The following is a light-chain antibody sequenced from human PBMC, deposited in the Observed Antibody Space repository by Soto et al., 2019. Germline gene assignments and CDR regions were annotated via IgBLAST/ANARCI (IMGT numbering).Light chain of an antibody. J-gene: IGKJ4*01. Sequence: EIVLTQSPATLSLSPGDRATLSCRASQSISSHLAWYQQRPGQVARLLIYDASHRATGIPVRFSGSGSGTDFNLTINDLEPEDFAVYYCQLRNDGLTFGAGAKVEIK. CDR1: QSISSH. V-gene: IGKV3-11*01. CDR2: DAS. CDR3: QLRNDGLT.